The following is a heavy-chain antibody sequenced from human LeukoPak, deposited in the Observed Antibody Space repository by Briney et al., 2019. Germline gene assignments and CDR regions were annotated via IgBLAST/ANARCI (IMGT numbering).Heavy chain of an antibody. Sequence: ASVKVSCKASGYTFTSYAMHWVRQAPGQRLEWMGWINAGNGNTKYSQKFQGRVTITRDTSASTAYMELSSLRSEDTAVYYCARDRVGANFGLDYWGQGTLVTVSS. J-gene: IGHJ4*02. CDR3: ARDRVGANFGLDY. CDR2: INAGNGNT. V-gene: IGHV1-3*01. D-gene: IGHD1-26*01. CDR1: GYTFTSYA.